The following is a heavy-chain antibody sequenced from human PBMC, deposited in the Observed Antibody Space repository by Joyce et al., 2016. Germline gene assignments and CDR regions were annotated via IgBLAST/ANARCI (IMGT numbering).Heavy chain of an antibody. Sequence: EVQLVQSGAEMKKPGESLKISCQGSGYNYANFWVAWVRHIPGKGLEWMGVIYPGDSQTTYSPSFQGQVALSADKSITTAYLQWSSLKASDSGIYYCARWPFRDGLGAWGQGTLVTVSS. CDR3: ARWPFRDGLGA. J-gene: IGHJ5*02. CDR1: GYNYANFW. D-gene: IGHD5-24*01. CDR2: IYPGDSQT. V-gene: IGHV5-51*01.